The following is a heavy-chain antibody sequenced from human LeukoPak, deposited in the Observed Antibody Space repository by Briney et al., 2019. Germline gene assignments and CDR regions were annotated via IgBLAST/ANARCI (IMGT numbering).Heavy chain of an antibody. Sequence: ASVKVSCKASGYTLTGYYMHWVRQAPGQGLEWMGWINPNSGGTNYAQKFQGRVTMTRDTSISAAYMELSRLRSDDTAVYYCARVGVAAAGYPFDYWGQGTLVTVSS. D-gene: IGHD6-13*01. CDR1: GYTLTGYY. V-gene: IGHV1-2*02. CDR2: INPNSGGT. J-gene: IGHJ4*02. CDR3: ARVGVAAAGYPFDY.